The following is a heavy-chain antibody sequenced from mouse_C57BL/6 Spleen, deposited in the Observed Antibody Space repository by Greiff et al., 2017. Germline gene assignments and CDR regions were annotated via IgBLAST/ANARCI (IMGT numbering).Heavy chain of an antibody. CDR1: GYTFTSYW. CDR2: IYPSDSET. CDR3: ARRGYYYGGREFDY. Sequence: VQLQQPGAELVRPGSSVKLSCKASGYTFTSYWMDWVKQRPGQGLEWIGNIYPSDSETHYNQKFKDKATLTVDKSSSTAYMQLSSLTSEDSAVYYCARRGYYYGGREFDYWGQGTTLTVSS. D-gene: IGHD1-1*01. V-gene: IGHV1-61*01. J-gene: IGHJ2*01.